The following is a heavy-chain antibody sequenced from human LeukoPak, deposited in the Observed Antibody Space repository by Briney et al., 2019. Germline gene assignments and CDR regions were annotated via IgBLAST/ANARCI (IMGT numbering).Heavy chain of an antibody. J-gene: IGHJ5*02. D-gene: IGHD2-2*01. Sequence: GGSLRLSCAASGLTFSSYAMSWVRQAPGKGLEWVSAISGSGGSTYYADSVKGRFTISRDNSKNTLYLQMNSLRAEDTAVYYCASLDCSSTSCYAGWNWFDPWGQGTLVTVSS. CDR1: GLTFSSYA. CDR2: ISGSGGST. CDR3: ASLDCSSTSCYAGWNWFDP. V-gene: IGHV3-23*01.